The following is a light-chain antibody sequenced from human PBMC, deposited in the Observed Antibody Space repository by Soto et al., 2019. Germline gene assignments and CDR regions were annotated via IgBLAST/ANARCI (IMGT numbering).Light chain of an antibody. Sequence: DNQVTQSPSFVSASVRDRVTITCRASQDIADYLAWYQNKQGRXXEXLIHGASRLQSGVPARFSGSGSGTDLTISINSLQPEDGETYYGQQAYSFPITFGQGTRLEIK. CDR2: GAS. CDR3: QQAYSFPIT. V-gene: IGKV1D-12*01. CDR1: QDIADY. J-gene: IGKJ5*01.